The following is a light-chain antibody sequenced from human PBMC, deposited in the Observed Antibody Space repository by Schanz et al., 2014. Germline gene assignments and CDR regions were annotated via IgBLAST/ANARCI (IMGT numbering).Light chain of an antibody. Sequence: EIVLTQSPATLSLSPGERATLSCRASQSVSRYLAWYQQKPGQAPRLLIYDASNRAAGIPARFSGSGSRTDFTLTISSLEPEDFAVYYCQQRSNWWTFGQGTKVEIK. CDR1: QSVSRY. CDR3: QQRSNWWT. J-gene: IGKJ1*01. V-gene: IGKV3-11*01. CDR2: DAS.